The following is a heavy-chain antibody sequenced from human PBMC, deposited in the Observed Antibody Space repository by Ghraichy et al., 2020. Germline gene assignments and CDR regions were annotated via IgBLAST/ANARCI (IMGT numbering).Heavy chain of an antibody. Sequence: GGSLRLSCTDYGSTFSTYALHWGRQAPGEGLEYVSAISSNGGSTYYANSVKGRFTISRDNSKNTLYLQMNSLRAEDTAVYYCARGALSQNPHFQHWGQGTLVTVSS. V-gene: IGHV3-64*01. CDR3: ARGALSQNPHFQH. CDR1: GSTFSTYA. J-gene: IGHJ1*01. CDR2: ISSNGGST. D-gene: IGHD3-9*01.